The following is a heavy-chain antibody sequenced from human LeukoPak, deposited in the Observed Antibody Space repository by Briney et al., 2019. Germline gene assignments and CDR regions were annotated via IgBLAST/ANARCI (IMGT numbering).Heavy chain of an antibody. Sequence: GGSLRLSCAASGFTFSSYWMSWVRQAPGKGLEWVANINQDGSEKYYVDSVKGRFTISRDNAKNSLYLQMNSLRAEDTAVYYLAREGCSCGSCYHKWFDPWGQGTLVTFSS. V-gene: IGHV3-7*01. CDR1: GFTFSSYW. CDR3: AREGCSCGSCYHKWFDP. J-gene: IGHJ5*02. CDR2: INQDGSEK. D-gene: IGHD2-15*01.